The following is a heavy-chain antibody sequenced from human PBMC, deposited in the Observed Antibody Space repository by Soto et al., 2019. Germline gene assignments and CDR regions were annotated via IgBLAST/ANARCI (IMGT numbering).Heavy chain of an antibody. Sequence: GGSLRLSCAASGFTFSNAWMSWVRQAPGKGLEWVGRIKSKTDGGTTDYAAPVKGRFTISRDDSKNTLYLQMNSLKTEDTAVYYCTTVRTGEHIVATIRTHYYYGMDVWGQGTTVTVSS. J-gene: IGHJ6*02. V-gene: IGHV3-15*01. CDR1: GFTFSNAW. CDR3: TTVRTGEHIVATIRTHYYYGMDV. CDR2: IKSKTDGGTT. D-gene: IGHD5-12*01.